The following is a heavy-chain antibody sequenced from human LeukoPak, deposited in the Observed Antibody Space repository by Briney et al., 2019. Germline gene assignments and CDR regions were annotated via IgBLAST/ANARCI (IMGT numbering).Heavy chain of an antibody. Sequence: GGSLRLSCAASGFTFSDYYMSWIRQAPGKGLEWVSYISHSGRTMYYADSVKGRYTISRDNAKNSLYLQMNSLRAGDTAVYYCARDSIVRGNIGNDMDVWGKGTTVTVSS. J-gene: IGHJ6*03. D-gene: IGHD2-8*01. V-gene: IGHV3-11*01. CDR3: ARDSIVRGNIGNDMDV. CDR2: ISHSGRTM. CDR1: GFTFSDYY.